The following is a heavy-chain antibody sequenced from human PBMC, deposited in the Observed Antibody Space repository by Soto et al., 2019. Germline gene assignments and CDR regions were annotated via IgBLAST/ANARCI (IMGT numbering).Heavy chain of an antibody. CDR1: GGSISSSSYY. CDR2: IYYSGST. Sequence: SETLSLTCTVSGGSISSSSYYWGWIRQPPGKGLEWIGRIYYSGSTYYNPSLKSRVTISVDTSKNQFSLKLSSVTTADTAVYYCASLAPYYYGSGSHAKYYYYYMDVWGKGTTVTVSS. CDR3: ASLAPYYYGSGSHAKYYYYYMDV. J-gene: IGHJ6*03. D-gene: IGHD3-10*01. V-gene: IGHV4-39*01.